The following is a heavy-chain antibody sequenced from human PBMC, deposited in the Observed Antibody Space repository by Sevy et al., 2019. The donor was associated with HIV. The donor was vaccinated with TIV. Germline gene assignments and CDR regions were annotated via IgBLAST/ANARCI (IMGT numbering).Heavy chain of an antibody. CDR3: ARRRGVVVPAAMDWFDP. CDR1: GFTFSSYW. V-gene: IGHV3-7*03. J-gene: IGHJ5*02. CDR2: IKQDGSEK. Sequence: GGSLRLSCAASGFTFSSYWMSWVRQDPGKGLEWVANIKQDGSEKYYVDSVKGRFTISRDNAKNSLYLQMNSLRAEDTAVYYCARRRGVVVPAAMDWFDPWGQGTLVTVSS. D-gene: IGHD2-2*01.